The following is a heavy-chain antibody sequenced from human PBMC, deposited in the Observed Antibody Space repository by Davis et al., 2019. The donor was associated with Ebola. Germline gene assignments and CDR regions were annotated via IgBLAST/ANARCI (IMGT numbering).Heavy chain of an antibody. D-gene: IGHD1-26*01. Sequence: GESLKIPCAASGFTFSSYSMNWVRQAPGKGLEWVSYISSSGSTIYYADSVKGRFTISRDNAKNSLYLQMNSLRAEDTAGYYCAVVGATPYWGQGTLVTVSS. CDR2: ISSSGSTI. V-gene: IGHV3-48*04. CDR3: AVVGATPY. CDR1: GFTFSSYS. J-gene: IGHJ4*02.